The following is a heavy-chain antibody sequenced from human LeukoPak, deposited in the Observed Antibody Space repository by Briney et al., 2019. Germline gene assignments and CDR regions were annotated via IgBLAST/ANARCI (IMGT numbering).Heavy chain of an antibody. CDR2: SYYSGST. CDR1: CGSISSYY. D-gene: IGHD3-3*01. V-gene: IGHV4-59*01. Sequence: KPSETLSLTCTVSCGSISSYYWSWIRQPPGKGLECIGYSYYSGSTNYNPSLRTRVTISVDTSRNQFSLRLRSVTAADTAVYYCARVNFGDELAAGYYYYMDVWGKGTTVTVSS. J-gene: IGHJ6*03. CDR3: ARVNFGDELAAGYYYYMDV.